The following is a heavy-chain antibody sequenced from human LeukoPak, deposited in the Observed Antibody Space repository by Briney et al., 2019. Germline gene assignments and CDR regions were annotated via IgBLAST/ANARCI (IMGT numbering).Heavy chain of an antibody. D-gene: IGHD3-22*01. J-gene: IGHJ3*01. CDR3: ARGNYYYDSSGYLYG. Sequence: GGSLRLSCAASGFIFSDYEMNWVRQAPGKGLEWVSSISSSSSYIYYADSVKGRFTISRDNAKNSLYLQMNSLRAEDTAVYYCARGNYYYDSSGYLYGWGQGTMVTVSS. V-gene: IGHV3-21*01. CDR2: ISSSSSYI. CDR1: GFIFSDYE.